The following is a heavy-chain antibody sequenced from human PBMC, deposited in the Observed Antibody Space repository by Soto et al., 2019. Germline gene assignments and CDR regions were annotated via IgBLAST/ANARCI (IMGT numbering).Heavy chain of an antibody. CDR3: ARGGGYSYGPSYGMDV. J-gene: IGHJ6*02. CDR1: GYTFTSYG. D-gene: IGHD5-18*01. Sequence: QVQLVQSGSEVKNPGASVKVACKASGYTFTSYGISWVRQAPGQGLEWMGWISAYNGNTNYAQKLQGRVTMTTDTSTSTAYMELMSLRFDDTAVYYCARGGGYSYGPSYGMDVWGQGTTVTVSS. CDR2: ISAYNGNT. V-gene: IGHV1-18*04.